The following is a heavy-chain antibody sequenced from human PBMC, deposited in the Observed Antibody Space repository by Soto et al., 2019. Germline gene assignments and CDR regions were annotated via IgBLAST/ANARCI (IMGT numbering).Heavy chain of an antibody. V-gene: IGHV4-39*01. CDR2: IYYSGST. D-gene: IGHD2-15*01. Sequence: SETLSLTCTVSGGSISSSSYYWGWIRQPPGKGLEWIGSIYYSGSTYYNPSLKSRVTISVDTSKNQFSLKLSSVTAADTAVYYCACGGSVVVAPAVSWFDPWGQGTLVTVSS. CDR1: GGSISSSSYY. J-gene: IGHJ5*02. CDR3: ACGGSVVVAPAVSWFDP.